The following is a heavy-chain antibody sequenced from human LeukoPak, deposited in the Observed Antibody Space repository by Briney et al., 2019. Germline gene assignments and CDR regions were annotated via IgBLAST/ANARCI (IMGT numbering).Heavy chain of an antibody. J-gene: IGHJ4*02. Sequence: ASVKVSCKASGYSFITYPMNWVRQAPGQGLEWMGWISAYNGNTNYAQKLQGRVTMTTDTSTSTAYMELRSLRSDDTAVYYCARGWIQLWPFDYWGQGTLVTVSS. V-gene: IGHV1-18*01. CDR2: ISAYNGNT. D-gene: IGHD5-18*01. CDR1: GYSFITYP. CDR3: ARGWIQLWPFDY.